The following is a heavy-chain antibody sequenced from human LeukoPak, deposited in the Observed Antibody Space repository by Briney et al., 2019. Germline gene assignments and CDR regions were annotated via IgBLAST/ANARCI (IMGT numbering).Heavy chain of an antibody. D-gene: IGHD4/OR15-4a*01. J-gene: IGHJ4*02. V-gene: IGHV3-7*01. Sequence: GGSLRLSCAASGFTFRNYWMGWVRQAPGKGLEWVANTKPDGSAEYYADSVRGRFTTSRDNANNFLYLQMNRLRAEDTAVYYCARDAGATAYWGQGALVTVSS. CDR2: TKPDGSAE. CDR1: GFTFRNYW. CDR3: ARDAGATAY.